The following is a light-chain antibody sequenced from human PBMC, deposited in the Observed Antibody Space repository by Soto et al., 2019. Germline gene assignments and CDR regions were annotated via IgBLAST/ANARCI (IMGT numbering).Light chain of an antibody. CDR3: QQFNDYQGT. J-gene: IGKJ5*01. Sequence: AIQLTQSPSSLSASVGERVTITCRASQAIRNAVAWYQQKPGKAPRLLIYDASSLESGVPSRFSGSGSGTDFTLTISSLQPEDFATYYCQQFNDYQGTFGQGTRLEMK. V-gene: IGKV1D-13*01. CDR2: DAS. CDR1: QAIRNA.